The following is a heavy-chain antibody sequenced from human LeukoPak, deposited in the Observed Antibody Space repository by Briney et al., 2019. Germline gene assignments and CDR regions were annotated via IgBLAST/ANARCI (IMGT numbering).Heavy chain of an antibody. CDR3: ARGSHYDSSGFTLFDL. Sequence: PGGSLRLSCAASGFTVSTSYMSWVRLAPGKGLEWVSVIYSGGSTYYADSVKGRFTISRDNSKNTVYLQMNSLRAEDTAVYYCARGSHYDSSGFTLFDLWGRGTLVTVSS. D-gene: IGHD3-22*01. V-gene: IGHV3-66*01. CDR2: IYSGGST. J-gene: IGHJ2*01. CDR1: GFTVSTSY.